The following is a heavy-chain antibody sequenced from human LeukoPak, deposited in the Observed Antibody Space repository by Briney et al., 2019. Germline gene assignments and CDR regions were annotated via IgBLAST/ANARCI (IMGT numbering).Heavy chain of an antibody. CDR2: IIPIFGTA. CDR1: GGTFSSYA. Sequence: SVKVSCKASGGTFSSYAISWVRQAPGQGLEWMGGIIPIFGTANYAQKFQGRVTITADESTSTAYMELSSLRSEDTAVYYCARVVSIAAAGPFDYWGQGTLVTVSS. V-gene: IGHV1-69*13. D-gene: IGHD6-13*01. CDR3: ARVVSIAAAGPFDY. J-gene: IGHJ4*02.